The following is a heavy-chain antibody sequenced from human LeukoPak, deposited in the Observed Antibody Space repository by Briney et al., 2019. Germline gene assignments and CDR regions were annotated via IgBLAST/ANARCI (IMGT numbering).Heavy chain of an antibody. V-gene: IGHV3-23*01. Sequence: GGSLRLSCAASGFTFSNYAMSRVRQAPGKGLEWVSTISGSGGSTYYADSVKGRFTISRDNSKNTLYVQMNSLRAEDTAVYYCAKGPTAAGTFRGDYWGQGTLVTVSS. J-gene: IGHJ4*02. CDR2: ISGSGGST. CDR1: GFTFSNYA. D-gene: IGHD6-13*01. CDR3: AKGPTAAGTFRGDY.